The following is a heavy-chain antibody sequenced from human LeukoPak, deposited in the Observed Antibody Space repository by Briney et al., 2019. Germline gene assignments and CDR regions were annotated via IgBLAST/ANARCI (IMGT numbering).Heavy chain of an antibody. V-gene: IGHV4-31*03. CDR3: ARYPGGYSGYEPYFDY. CDR1: GGSISSGGYY. D-gene: IGHD5-12*01. Sequence: SETLSLTCTVSGGSISSGGYYWSWIRQHPGKGLEWIGYIYYSGSTYYNPSLKSRVTISVDTSKNQFSLKLSSVTAADTAVYYCARYPGGYSGYEPYFDYWGQGTLVTVSP. J-gene: IGHJ4*02. CDR2: IYYSGST.